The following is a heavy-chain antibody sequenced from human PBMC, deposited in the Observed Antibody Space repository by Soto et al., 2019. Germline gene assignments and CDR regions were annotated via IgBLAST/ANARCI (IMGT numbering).Heavy chain of an antibody. J-gene: IGHJ6*02. Sequence: GGSLRLSCAASGFTFSSYGMHWVRQAPGQGLEWVAVIWYDGSNKYYADSVKGRFTISRDNSKNTLYLQMNSLRAEDTAVYYCARERGDCSGGSCYRGYYYGMDVWGQGTTVTVSS. CDR1: GFTFSSYG. D-gene: IGHD2-15*01. CDR2: IWYDGSNK. CDR3: ARERGDCSGGSCYRGYYYGMDV. V-gene: IGHV3-33*01.